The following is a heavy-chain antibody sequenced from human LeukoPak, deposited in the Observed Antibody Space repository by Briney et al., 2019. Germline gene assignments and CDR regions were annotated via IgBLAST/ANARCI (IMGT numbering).Heavy chain of an antibody. CDR1: GFTFSSYD. Sequence: GGSLRLSCAASGFTFSSYDVHWVRQAPGKGLEWVAVISYDGSIKYYADSVKGRLTISRDNSKNTLYLQMHSLRAEDTAVYYCAKDDGLYYFDSWGQGTLVTVSS. CDR3: AKDDGLYYFDS. V-gene: IGHV3-30*18. J-gene: IGHJ4*02. D-gene: IGHD5-24*01. CDR2: ISYDGSIK.